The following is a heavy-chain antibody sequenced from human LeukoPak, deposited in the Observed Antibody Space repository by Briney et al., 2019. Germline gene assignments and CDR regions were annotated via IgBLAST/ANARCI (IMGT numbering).Heavy chain of an antibody. J-gene: IGHJ4*02. CDR1: GYTFTSYG. D-gene: IGHD6-19*01. V-gene: IGHV1-18*01. CDR3: ARNQPSGWSLDY. CDR2: ISAYNGNT. Sequence: ASVKVSCKASGYTFTSYGISWVRQAPGQGLEWMGWISAYNGNTNYAQKLQGRVTMTTDTSTSTAYMEPRSLRSDDTAVYYCARNQPSGWSLDYWGQGTLVTVSS.